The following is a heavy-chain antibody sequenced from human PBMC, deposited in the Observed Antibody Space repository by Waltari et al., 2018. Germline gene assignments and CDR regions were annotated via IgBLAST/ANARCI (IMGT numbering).Heavy chain of an antibody. Sequence: QVQLQQLGAGLLKPSETLSLTCAVYGGSFRGYYWSWIRQPPGKGLGWIGEINHSGSTNYNPSLKSRVTISVDTSKNQFSLKLSSVTAADTAVYYCARGTGPIVVVPAANFYYFDYWGQGTLVTVSS. J-gene: IGHJ4*02. D-gene: IGHD2-2*01. V-gene: IGHV4-34*01. CDR2: INHSGST. CDR1: GGSFRGYY. CDR3: ARGTGPIVVVPAANFYYFDY.